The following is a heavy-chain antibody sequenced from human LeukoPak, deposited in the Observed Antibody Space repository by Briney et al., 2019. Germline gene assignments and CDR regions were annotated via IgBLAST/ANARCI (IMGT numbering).Heavy chain of an antibody. D-gene: IGHD3/OR15-3a*01. CDR1: VYTFSSYA. V-gene: IGHV1-18*01. J-gene: IGHJ5*02. CDR3: ARVRRLDNDFWNDHFSVTWFDP. Sequence: ASVKVSCKTSVYTFSSYAVTWVRQAPGQGLEWLGWITGYNGKTHIAEGFQGGVSTTRHTSSSTPYLVSGGLRADNTPVYYCARVRRLDNDFWNDHFSVTWFDPWGQGTLVTVSS. CDR2: ITGYNGKT.